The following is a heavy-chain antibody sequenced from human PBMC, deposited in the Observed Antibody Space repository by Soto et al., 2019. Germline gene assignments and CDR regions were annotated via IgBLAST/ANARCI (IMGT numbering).Heavy chain of an antibody. V-gene: IGHV1-18*01. Sequence: QVQLVQSGAEVKKPGASVKVSCKASGYTFINHGISWVRQAPGQGLEGMGWISVYNGYTSYAQKFQGRVTMTTDTSTTTAYMELRSLRSDDTAVYYCARDQDGGWYIHYFDYWGQGTLVTVSS. CDR3: ARDQDGGWYIHYFDY. CDR2: ISVYNGYT. J-gene: IGHJ4*02. D-gene: IGHD6-19*01. CDR1: GYTFINHG.